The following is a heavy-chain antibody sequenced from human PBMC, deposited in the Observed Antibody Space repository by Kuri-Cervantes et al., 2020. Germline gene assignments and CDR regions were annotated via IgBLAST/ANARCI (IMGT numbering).Heavy chain of an antibody. D-gene: IGHD3-22*01. CDR2: ISNSGTTI. CDR3: ARDKGIYDPSGVRGYYFDY. V-gene: IGHV3-11*01. J-gene: IGHJ4*02. CDR1: GFTVSSNY. Sequence: GGSLRLSCAASGFTVSSNYMSWVRQAPGKGLEWISYISNSGTTIYYAADSVKGRFTLSRDNAENSLYLQMNSLRAEDTAVYHCARDKGIYDPSGVRGYYFDYWGQGTLVTVSS.